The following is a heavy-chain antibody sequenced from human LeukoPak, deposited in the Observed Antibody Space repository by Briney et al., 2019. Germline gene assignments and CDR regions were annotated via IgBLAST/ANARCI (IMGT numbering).Heavy chain of an antibody. Sequence: PSETLSLTCTVSGGSISSGGYYWSWIRQHPGRGLEWIGYIYYSGSTYYNPSLKSRVTISVDTSKNQFSLKLSSVTAADTAVYYCARYSGSQYRFDPWGQGTLVTVSS. CDR2: IYYSGST. V-gene: IGHV4-31*03. J-gene: IGHJ5*02. CDR1: GGSISSGGYY. CDR3: ARYSGSQYRFDP. D-gene: IGHD3-10*01.